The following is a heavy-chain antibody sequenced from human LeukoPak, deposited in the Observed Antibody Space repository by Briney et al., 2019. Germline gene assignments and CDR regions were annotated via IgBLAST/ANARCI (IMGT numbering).Heavy chain of an antibody. V-gene: IGHV3-23*01. Sequence: GGSLRLSCVVSGLTFSSYSMTWVRQAPGKGLEWVSGVSASGGDTSYPDSVKGRFTTSRDNSKNTLFLQMNSLRVEDTAIYYCAKDAAGPEYWGQGTRVTVSS. J-gene: IGHJ4*02. CDR3: AKDAAGPEY. CDR1: GLTFSSYS. CDR2: VSASGGDT. D-gene: IGHD6-13*01.